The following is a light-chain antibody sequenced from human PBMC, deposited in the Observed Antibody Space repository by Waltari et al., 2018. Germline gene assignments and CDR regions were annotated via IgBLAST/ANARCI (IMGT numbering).Light chain of an antibody. V-gene: IGKV3-20*01. CDR2: GVS. CDR1: EIVTADY. Sequence: LLTQPPPTLSLSPRGTATLSCRASEIVTADYLAWYQQRPGQPPRLLIFGVSTRATGVPDRFSGSGSGTDFSLTISRLEPEDFAVYYCQQYGGLPWTFGQGTKVDIK. J-gene: IGKJ1*01. CDR3: QQYGGLPWT.